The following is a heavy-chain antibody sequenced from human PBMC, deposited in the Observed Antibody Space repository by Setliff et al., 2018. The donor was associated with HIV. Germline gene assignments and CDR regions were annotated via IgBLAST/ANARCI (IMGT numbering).Heavy chain of an antibody. CDR2: ISPNFGHT. V-gene: IGHV1-18*01. CDR1: GYTFTTYG. D-gene: IGHD6-19*01. Sequence: ASVKVSCKASGYTFTTYGISWVRQAPGHGLEWMGWISPNFGHTKYAQRFLDRVTMTIDTATCRAYMELRSLRSDDTAVYFCARLGSGWSDSYYYAMDIWGQGTTVTVSS. CDR3: ARLGSGWSDSYYYAMDI. J-gene: IGHJ6*02.